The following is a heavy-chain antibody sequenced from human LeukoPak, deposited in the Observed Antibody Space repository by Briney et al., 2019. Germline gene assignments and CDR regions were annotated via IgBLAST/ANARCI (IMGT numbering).Heavy chain of an antibody. Sequence: SETLSLTCTVSGGSISSSSYYWGWIRQPPGKGLEWIGSIYYSGSTYYNPSLKSRVTISVDTSKNQFSLKLSSVTAADTAVYYCATVPYCSGGSCYAYFDYWGLGNQVTVSA. V-gene: IGHV4-39*07. J-gene: IGHJ4*02. D-gene: IGHD2-15*01. CDR3: ATVPYCSGGSCYAYFDY. CDR2: IYYSGST. CDR1: GGSISSSSYY.